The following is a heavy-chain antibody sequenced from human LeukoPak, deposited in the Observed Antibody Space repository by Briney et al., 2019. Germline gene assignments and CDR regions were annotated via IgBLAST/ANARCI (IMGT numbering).Heavy chain of an antibody. D-gene: IGHD3-10*01. J-gene: IGHJ4*02. CDR3: ARDRSIGITTADRSFEY. CDR1: GFTFSSYG. V-gene: IGHV3-30*03. Sequence: GGSLRLSGAASGFTFSSYGMDWVRQAPGKGLEWVAVISYDGSNKYYADSVKGRFTISRDNSKNTLYLQMDSLGAEDTAVYYCARDRSIGITTADRSFEYWGQGILVSVSS. CDR2: ISYDGSNK.